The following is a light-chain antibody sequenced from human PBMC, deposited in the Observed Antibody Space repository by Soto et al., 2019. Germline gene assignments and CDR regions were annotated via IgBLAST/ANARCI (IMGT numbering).Light chain of an antibody. V-gene: IGLV2-11*01. CDR1: SIDFGNYDS. Sequence: QSALTQPRSVSGSPGQSVTISCTGASIDFGNYDSVSWYQQHPAKAPRLMIYEVNKRPSGVPDRFSGSKSGNTASLTISGLLPEYEGEFYCCSYAGMYTWVFGGGTKLTVL. CDR3: CSYAGMYTWV. CDR2: EVN. J-gene: IGLJ3*02.